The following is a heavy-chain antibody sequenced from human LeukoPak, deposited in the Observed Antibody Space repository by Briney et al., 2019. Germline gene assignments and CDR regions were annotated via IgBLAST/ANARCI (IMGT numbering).Heavy chain of an antibody. Sequence: SETLSLTCTVSGGSISSSSYYWGWIRQPPGKGLEWIGSIYYSGSTYYNPSLKSRVTISVDTSKNQFSLKLSSVTAADTAVYYCARDAIFGLDVWGKGTTVTVSS. CDR1: GGSISSSSYY. CDR3: ARDAIFGLDV. CDR2: IYYSGST. D-gene: IGHD3-3*01. V-gene: IGHV4-39*07. J-gene: IGHJ6*04.